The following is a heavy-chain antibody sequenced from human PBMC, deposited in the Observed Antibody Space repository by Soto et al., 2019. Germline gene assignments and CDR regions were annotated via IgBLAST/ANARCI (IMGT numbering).Heavy chain of an antibody. V-gene: IGHV2-5*01. D-gene: IGHD6-6*01. J-gene: IGHJ5*02. CDR2: IYWNDDK. CDR3: AHRPAPSISSGARPESKFDP. Sequence: QITLKESGPTLVKPTQTLTLTCTCSGFSLSTSGVGVGWIRQPPGKALEWLALIYWNDDKRYSPSLKSRITITKDTYKSQVVLTMTNMDPVDTATYYCAHRPAPSISSGARPESKFDPWGQGTLVTVSS. CDR1: GFSLSTSGVG.